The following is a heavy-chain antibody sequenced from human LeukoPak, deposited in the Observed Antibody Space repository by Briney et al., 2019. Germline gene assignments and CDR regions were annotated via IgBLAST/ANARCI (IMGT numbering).Heavy chain of an antibody. D-gene: IGHD1-26*01. Sequence: PGGSLRLSCAASGFTFSSYAMSWVRQAPGKGLEWVSTISGSGGSTYYADSVKGRFTISRDNSNNTLYLQMNSLRAEDTAVYYCAKGGGDSGSYYLDVFDIWGQGTMVTVSS. V-gene: IGHV3-23*01. CDR2: ISGSGGST. J-gene: IGHJ3*02. CDR1: GFTFSSYA. CDR3: AKGGGDSGSYYLDVFDI.